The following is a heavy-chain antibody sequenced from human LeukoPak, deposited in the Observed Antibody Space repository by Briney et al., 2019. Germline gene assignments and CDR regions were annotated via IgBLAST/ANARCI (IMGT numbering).Heavy chain of an antibody. J-gene: IGHJ6*02. V-gene: IGHV3-23*01. CDR1: GFTFSNYA. Sequence: GGSLILSCAASGFTFSNYAMNWVRQAPGKGLEWVSLISSSGDNAYYADSVRGRFTISRDKSKNTVSLQMNSLRGEDTAVYYCAKDVRVGGGGMDVWGQGTPVTVSS. CDR3: AKDVRVGGGGMDV. D-gene: IGHD1-26*01. CDR2: ISSSGDNA.